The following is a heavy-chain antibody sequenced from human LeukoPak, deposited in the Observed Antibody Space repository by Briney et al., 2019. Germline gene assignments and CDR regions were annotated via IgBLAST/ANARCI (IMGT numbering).Heavy chain of an antibody. V-gene: IGHV3-23*01. J-gene: IGHJ3*01. Sequence: GGSLRLSCAASGFTFSDSAMTWVRQAPGKGLDWVSLISFSGANSYYADSVKGRFTISRDNSKDTLFLQMNSLRAEDTAIYYCARDIQLSAWGLGTMVTVSS. CDR2: ISFSGANS. CDR1: GFTFSDSA. CDR3: ARDIQLSA. D-gene: IGHD5-24*01.